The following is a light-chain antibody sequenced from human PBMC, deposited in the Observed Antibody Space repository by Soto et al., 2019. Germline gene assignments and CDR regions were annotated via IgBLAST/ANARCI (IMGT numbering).Light chain of an antibody. CDR3: QQYNNWPPGT. CDR1: QSVSSN. Sequence: IVMTQSAATLSVYPGERATLSCRASQSVSSNLAWYQQKPGQAPRLLIYGASTRATGIPARFSGSGSGTEFTLTISSLQSEDFAVYYCQQYNNWPPGTFGGGTKVEIK. CDR2: GAS. J-gene: IGKJ4*01. V-gene: IGKV3D-15*01.